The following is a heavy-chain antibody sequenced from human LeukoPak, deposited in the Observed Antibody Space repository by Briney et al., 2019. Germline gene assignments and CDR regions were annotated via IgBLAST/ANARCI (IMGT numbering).Heavy chain of an antibody. D-gene: IGHD1-26*01. Sequence: SETLSLTCTVSGGSISSYYWSWIRQPPGKGLEWIGYIYYSGSTNYNPSLKSRVTISVDTSKNQFSLKLSSVTAADTAVYYCARHGPRESYGHWGQGTLVTVSS. CDR2: IYYSGST. CDR1: GGSISSYY. V-gene: IGHV4-59*08. J-gene: IGHJ4*02. CDR3: ARHGPRESYGH.